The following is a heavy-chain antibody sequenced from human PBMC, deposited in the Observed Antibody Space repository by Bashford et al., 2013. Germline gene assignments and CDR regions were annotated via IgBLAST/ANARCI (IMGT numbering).Heavy chain of an antibody. J-gene: IGHJ6*02. D-gene: IGHD1-1*01. Sequence: GSLRLSCAASGFTFSSYSMNWVRQAPGKGLEWVSSISSSSSYIYYADSVKGRFTISRDNAKNSLYLQMNSLRAEDTAVYYCASLQLPWGYYYGMDVWGQGTTVTVSS. V-gene: IGHV3-21*01. CDR2: ISSSSSYI. CDR3: ASLQLPWGYYYGMDV. CDR1: GFTFSSYS.